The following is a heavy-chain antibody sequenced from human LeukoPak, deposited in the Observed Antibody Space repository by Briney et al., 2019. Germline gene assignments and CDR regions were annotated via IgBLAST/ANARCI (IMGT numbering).Heavy chain of an antibody. CDR1: GFTFSSYS. CDR3: AKVGSYYYDSSGYYYDY. Sequence: GGSLRLSCAASGFTFSSYSMNWVRQAPGKGLEGVSSISSSSSYIYYADSVKGRFTISRDNAKNSLYLQMNSLRAEDTAVYYCAKVGSYYYDSSGYYYDYWGQGTLVTVSS. V-gene: IGHV3-21*04. CDR2: ISSSSSYI. J-gene: IGHJ4*02. D-gene: IGHD3-22*01.